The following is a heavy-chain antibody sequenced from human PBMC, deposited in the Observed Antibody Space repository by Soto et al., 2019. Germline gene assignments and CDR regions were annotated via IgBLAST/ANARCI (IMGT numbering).Heavy chain of an antibody. D-gene: IGHD1-1*01. Sequence: QLVESGGALVQPGGSLRLSCAASGITFRSYDMHWVRQISGKGLEWVSAISVAGNPHYSDSVQGRFAISIEHAKISFYLQMNSLAIGDTSVYYCSREIEATVYSYFHLWRRATLVSVSS. CDR1: GITFRSYD. CDR3: SREIEATVYSYFHL. J-gene: IGHJ2*01. V-gene: IGHV3-13*05. CDR2: ISVAGNP.